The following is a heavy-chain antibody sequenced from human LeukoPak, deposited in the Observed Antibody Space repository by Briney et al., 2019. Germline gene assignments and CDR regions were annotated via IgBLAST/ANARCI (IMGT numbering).Heavy chain of an antibody. Sequence: GGSLRLSCAASGFSFSSYWMSWARQAPGKGLEWVANIKQDGSEKHYVDSVKGRFTISRANAKNSLYLQMNSLRAEDTAVYYCARDTYYDFWSGLNYYYYYYMDVWGKGTTVTVSS. J-gene: IGHJ6*03. CDR2: IKQDGSEK. V-gene: IGHV3-7*01. CDR3: ARDTYYDFWSGLNYYYYYYMDV. D-gene: IGHD3-3*01. CDR1: GFSFSSYW.